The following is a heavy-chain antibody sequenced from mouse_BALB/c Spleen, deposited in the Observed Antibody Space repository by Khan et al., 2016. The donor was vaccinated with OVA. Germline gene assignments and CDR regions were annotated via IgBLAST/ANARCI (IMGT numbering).Heavy chain of an antibody. CDR1: GYSITSDYA. Sequence: VQLKESGPSLVKPSQSLSLTCTVTGYSITSDYAWNWIRQFPGNKLEWMGYISSTGSTSYNPSLKSRISFTRDTSKNQFFLQLKSVTTEDTATYYCARSLYYSYGYALDCWGRGTSVTVSS. V-gene: IGHV3-2*02. CDR3: ARSLYYSYGYALDC. D-gene: IGHD2-14*01. CDR2: ISSTGST. J-gene: IGHJ4*01.